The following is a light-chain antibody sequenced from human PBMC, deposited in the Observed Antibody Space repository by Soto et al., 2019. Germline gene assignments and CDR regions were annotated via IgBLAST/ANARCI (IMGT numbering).Light chain of an antibody. CDR1: QSVSSNY. CDR2: GAS. CDR3: QHYGNPLIT. Sequence: LAPPRGTMTLSPGERATLSCRASQSVSSNYLAWYQQKPGQAPRLLLYGASSRATGIPDRFSGSGSGTDFTLTLSRLETEDSAVYYCQHYGNPLITFGQVTRPEI. V-gene: IGKV3-20*01. J-gene: IGKJ5*01.